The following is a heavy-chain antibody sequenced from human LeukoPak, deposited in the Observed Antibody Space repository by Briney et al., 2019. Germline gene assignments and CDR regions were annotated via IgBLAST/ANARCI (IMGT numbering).Heavy chain of an antibody. J-gene: IGHJ6*02. Sequence: PGGSLRLSCAASGFTSSGYAIHWVRQAPGKGLEWVAVISHDGSNQYYADSVEGRFTISRDNSKNMLFLQMHSLRDEDTAVYYCARVRGYCASTTCLILYGMDVWGQGTTVTVSS. V-gene: IGHV3-30*04. CDR3: ARVRGYCASTTCLILYGMDV. CDR2: ISHDGSNQ. D-gene: IGHD2/OR15-2a*01. CDR1: GFTSSGYA.